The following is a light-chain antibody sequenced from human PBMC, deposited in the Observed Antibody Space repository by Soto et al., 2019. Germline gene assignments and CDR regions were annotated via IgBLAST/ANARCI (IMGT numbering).Light chain of an antibody. Sequence: DIQMTQAPSSLRASVGDRVTITCRASQTIGNYLNWYQQRPGKAPNLLISAASTLQSGVPSRFSGSGSGTDFTLTITSLQPEDFATYYCQQSYNTPRTFGQGTKVDIK. J-gene: IGKJ1*01. CDR2: AAS. V-gene: IGKV1-39*01. CDR3: QQSYNTPRT. CDR1: QTIGNY.